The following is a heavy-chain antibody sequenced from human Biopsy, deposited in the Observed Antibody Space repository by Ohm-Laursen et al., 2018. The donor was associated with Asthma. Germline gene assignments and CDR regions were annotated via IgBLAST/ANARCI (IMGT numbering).Heavy chain of an antibody. CDR1: GDSFSNYA. D-gene: IGHD7-27*01. CDR3: ARVQKSPGDRWFDP. V-gene: IGHV1-69*01. Sequence: SSVKVSCKASGDSFSNYAISWVRQAPRQGLEWMGGLIPVLGTADYAQMFEGRVAITADESTSTAYMELSSLRSEDSAVYYCARVQKSPGDRWFDPWGQGTLVTVSS. J-gene: IGHJ5*02. CDR2: LIPVLGTA.